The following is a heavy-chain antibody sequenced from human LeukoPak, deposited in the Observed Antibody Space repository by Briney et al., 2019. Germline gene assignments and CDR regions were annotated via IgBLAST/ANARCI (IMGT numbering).Heavy chain of an antibody. D-gene: IGHD3-22*01. Sequence: GGSLRLSCVASGFSFSSNWMHWVRQAPGKGLVWVSRINSDGSIISYADSVKGRFTISRDNAKNTLFLQMNSLRVEDTAVYYCARAIDSSGFYYGITWGQGALVTVSS. CDR1: GFSFSSNW. CDR2: INSDGSII. J-gene: IGHJ4*02. CDR3: ARAIDSSGFYYGIT. V-gene: IGHV3-74*01.